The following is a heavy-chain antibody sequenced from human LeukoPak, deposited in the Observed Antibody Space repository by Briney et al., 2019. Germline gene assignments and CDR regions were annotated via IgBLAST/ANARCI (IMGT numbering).Heavy chain of an antibody. CDR3: ARGINTVPLYYYYYMDV. CDR1: GGSISSYY. V-gene: IGHV4-59*12. Sequence: SETLSLTCTVSGGSISSYYWSWIRQPPGKGLEWIGYIYYSGSTNYNPSLKSRVTISVDTSKNQFSLKLSSVTAADTAVYYCARGINTVPLYYYYYMDVWGKGTTVTVSS. J-gene: IGHJ6*03. CDR2: IYYSGST. D-gene: IGHD4-17*01.